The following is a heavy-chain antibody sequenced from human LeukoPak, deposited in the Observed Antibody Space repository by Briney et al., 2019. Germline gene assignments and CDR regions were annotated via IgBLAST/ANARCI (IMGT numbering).Heavy chain of an antibody. D-gene: IGHD5-18*01. CDR1: GYTFTSYG. J-gene: IGHJ6*02. V-gene: IGHV1-18*01. CDR3: ARAGYSYGSPSYYYYYGMDV. CDR2: ISAYNGNT. Sequence: ASVKVSCTASGYTFTSYGISWVRQAPGQGLEWMGWISAYNGNTNYAQKLQGRVTMTTDTSTSTAYMELRSLRSDDTAVYYCARAGYSYGSPSYYYYYGMDVWGQGTTVTVSS.